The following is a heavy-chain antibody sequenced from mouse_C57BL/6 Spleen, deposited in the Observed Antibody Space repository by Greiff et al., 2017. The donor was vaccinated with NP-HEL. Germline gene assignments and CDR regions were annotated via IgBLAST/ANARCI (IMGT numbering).Heavy chain of an antibody. Sequence: EVQLQQSGPELVKPGASVKISCKASGYSFTGYYMNWVKQSPEKSLEWIGEINPSTGGTTYNQKFKAKATLTVDKSSSTAYMQLKSLTSEDYAVYYCARGGLLPYAMDYWGQGTSVTVSS. CDR2: INPSTGGT. CDR1: GYSFTGYY. J-gene: IGHJ4*01. V-gene: IGHV1-42*01. CDR3: ARGGLLPYAMDY. D-gene: IGHD2-3*01.